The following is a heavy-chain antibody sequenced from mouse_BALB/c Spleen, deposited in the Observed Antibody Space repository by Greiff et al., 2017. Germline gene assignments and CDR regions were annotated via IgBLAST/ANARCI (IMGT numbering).Heavy chain of an antibody. CDR3: ARDPDYYGSSYYYAMDY. CDR1: GFSLTGYG. J-gene: IGHJ4*01. Sequence: QVQLKESGPGLVAPSQSLSITCTVSGFSLTGYGVNWVRQPPGKGLEWLGMIWGDGSTDYNSALKSRLSISKDNSKSQVFLKMNSLQTDDTARYYCARDPDYYGSSYYYAMDYWGQGTSVTVSS. D-gene: IGHD1-1*01. V-gene: IGHV2-6-7*01. CDR2: IWGDGST.